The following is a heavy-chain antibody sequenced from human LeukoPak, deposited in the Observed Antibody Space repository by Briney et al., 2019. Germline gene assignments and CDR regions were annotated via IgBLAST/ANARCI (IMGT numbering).Heavy chain of an antibody. Sequence: GGSLRLSCAASGFTFSSYWMHWVRQAPGKGLVWVSRINSDGSSTTYADSVKGRFTISRDSAKNTLYLQMNSLRAEDTAVYYCARETSYYDGSGYYSGLFDYWGRGTLVTVSS. D-gene: IGHD3-22*01. CDR1: GFTFSSYW. CDR3: ARETSYYDGSGYYSGLFDY. J-gene: IGHJ4*02. CDR2: INSDGSST. V-gene: IGHV3-74*01.